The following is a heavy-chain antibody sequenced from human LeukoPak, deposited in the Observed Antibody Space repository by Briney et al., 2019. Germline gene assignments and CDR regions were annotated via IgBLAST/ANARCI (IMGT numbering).Heavy chain of an antibody. J-gene: IGHJ4*02. CDR2: INSDGSTT. Sequence: GGSLRLSCAVSGLTFSSSWMHWVRQAPGKGLVWVSRINSDGSTTTYADSVKGRFTISRDNAKKTLYLQMNSLRVEDTAVYYCARALDTAIVTGPGGFGGYWGQGTLVTVSS. CDR3: ARALDTAIVTGPGGFGGY. V-gene: IGHV3-74*01. D-gene: IGHD5-18*01. CDR1: GLTFSSSW.